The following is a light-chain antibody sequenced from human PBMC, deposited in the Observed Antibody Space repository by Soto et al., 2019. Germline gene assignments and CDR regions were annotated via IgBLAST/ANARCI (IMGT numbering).Light chain of an antibody. CDR2: DAS. Sequence: EIVLTQSPGTLSLSPGERATLSCRASQSVRSNYLAWYQQKPGQAPRFLIYDASSRATGIPDRFSGSGSGTDFTLTISRLEPEDFAVYYCQQYGSSPLTFGGVTKVEIK. V-gene: IGKV3-20*01. CDR3: QQYGSSPLT. CDR1: QSVRSNY. J-gene: IGKJ4*01.